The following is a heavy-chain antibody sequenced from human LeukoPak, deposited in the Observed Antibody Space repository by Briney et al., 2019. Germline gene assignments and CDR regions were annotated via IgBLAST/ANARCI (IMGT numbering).Heavy chain of an antibody. Sequence: PGGSLRLSCAASGFTFSSYAMSWVRQAPGKGLEWVSAISGSGGSTYYADSVKGRFTISRDNSKNSLFLQMNSLRAEDTAVYYCARDNGWSADFWGQGTLVTVSS. V-gene: IGHV3-23*01. CDR1: GFTFSSYA. D-gene: IGHD2-15*01. J-gene: IGHJ4*02. CDR2: ISGSGGST. CDR3: ARDNGWSADF.